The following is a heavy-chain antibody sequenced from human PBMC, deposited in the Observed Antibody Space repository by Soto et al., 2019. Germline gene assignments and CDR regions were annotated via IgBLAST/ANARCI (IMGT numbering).Heavy chain of an antibody. D-gene: IGHD1-26*01. CDR3: AREWELQSLDY. CDR2: IYYSGST. J-gene: IGHJ4*02. CDR1: GGSISNGGYY. Sequence: SETLSLTCTVSGGSISNGGYYWSWIRQHPGKGLEWIGNIYYSGSTYYNPSLKSRLTMSVDTSKNQFSLKLSSVTAADTAVYYCAREWELQSLDYLGQGTLVTSPQ. V-gene: IGHV4-31*03.